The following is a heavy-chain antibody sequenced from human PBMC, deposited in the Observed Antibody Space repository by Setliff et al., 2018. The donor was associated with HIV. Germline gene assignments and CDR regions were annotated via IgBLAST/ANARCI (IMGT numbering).Heavy chain of an antibody. CDR1: GITVSGIY. J-gene: IGHJ4*02. CDR3: ARDTGQLVYYFDS. Sequence: GGSLRLSCVASGITVSGIYMTWVRQAPGKGLEWVSVINGGTTTYYADSVKGRFTISRDNSKNTLYLQMSSLRAEDTAVYFCARDTGQLVYYFDSWGQGTLVTVSS. D-gene: IGHD6-6*01. V-gene: IGHV3-53*05. CDR2: INGGTTT.